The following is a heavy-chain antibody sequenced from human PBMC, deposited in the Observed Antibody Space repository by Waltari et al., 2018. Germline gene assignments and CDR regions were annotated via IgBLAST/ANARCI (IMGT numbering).Heavy chain of an antibody. Sequence: QVRLRESGPGLVKTSEPLSLTSAVSGASVASAAPYWGWIRQSPERGLEWIGTRYFTGTTHYNPSLRSRVTISADTSRDQFSLRVNSVTAADTAVYYCAGTDLHTKIAFDSWGQGTQVTVSA. CDR1: GASVASAAPY. V-gene: IGHV4-39*01. CDR3: AGTDLHTKIAFDS. CDR2: RYFTGTT. D-gene: IGHD2-21*01. J-gene: IGHJ4*02.